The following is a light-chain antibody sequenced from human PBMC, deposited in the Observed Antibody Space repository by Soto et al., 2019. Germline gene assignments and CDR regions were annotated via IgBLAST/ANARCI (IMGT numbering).Light chain of an antibody. CDR1: QRVDSN. J-gene: IGKJ1*01. Sequence: EVVMTQYPAILSVSPGDTATHSCRATQRVDSNLAWYQQKPGQAPRLLISGASTRASAIPARFSGSGSGTEYALTISSLQSEDFAVYYCQQYNNWPRTFGQGTKVDIK. CDR2: GAS. CDR3: QQYNNWPRT. V-gene: IGKV3-15*01.